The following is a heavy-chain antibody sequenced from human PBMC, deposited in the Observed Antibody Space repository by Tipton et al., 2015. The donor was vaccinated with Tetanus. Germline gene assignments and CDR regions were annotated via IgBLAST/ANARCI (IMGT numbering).Heavy chain of an antibody. D-gene: IGHD1-14*01. Sequence: QLVQSGAEMKKPGSSVKVSCKASGGTFTNYALSWVRQAPGQGLEWVGGITPIFGTTNSAPKFQGRVTITADESTNTAYMELSNLRSEDTAVYYCARAPNRISLAYDYWGQGTQITVSS. CDR2: ITPIFGTT. V-gene: IGHV1-69*01. CDR1: GGTFTNYA. CDR3: ARAPNRISLAYDY. J-gene: IGHJ4*02.